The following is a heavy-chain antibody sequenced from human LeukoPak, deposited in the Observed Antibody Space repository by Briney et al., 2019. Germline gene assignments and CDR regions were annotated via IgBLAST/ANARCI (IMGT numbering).Heavy chain of an antibody. CDR2: IKSDGTTT. D-gene: IGHD1-26*01. CDR1: GFSFSSYW. CDR3: ARVVPLVGATFDY. Sequence: GGSLRLSCAASGFSFSSYWMHWVRQAPGKGLVWVSNIKSDGTTTSYADSVKGRFTISRDNAKNTLYLQMNSLRAEDTAVYYCARVVPLVGATFDYWCQGTVVTVSS. V-gene: IGHV3-74*01. J-gene: IGHJ4*02.